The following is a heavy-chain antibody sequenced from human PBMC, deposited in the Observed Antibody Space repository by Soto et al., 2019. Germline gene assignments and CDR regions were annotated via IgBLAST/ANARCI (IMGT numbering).Heavy chain of an antibody. CDR3: ARSVVVVAAIQGPFDY. V-gene: IGHV4-34*01. J-gene: IGHJ4*02. Sequence: QVQLQQWGAGLLKPSETLSLTCAVYGGSFSGYYWSWIRQPPGKGLEWIGEINHSGSTNYNPSLKSRVTISVDTSKNQFSLKLSSVTAADTAVYYCARSVVVVAAIQGPFDYWGQGTLVTVSS. D-gene: IGHD2-15*01. CDR2: INHSGST. CDR1: GGSFSGYY.